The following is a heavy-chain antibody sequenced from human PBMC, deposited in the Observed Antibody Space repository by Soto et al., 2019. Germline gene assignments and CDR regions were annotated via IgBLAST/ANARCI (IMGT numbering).Heavy chain of an antibody. D-gene: IGHD3-22*01. CDR2: ISSSGSII. CDR1: GFTFSDYY. J-gene: IGHJ4*02. V-gene: IGHV3-11*01. CDR3: ASDLGYYASDGYFDX. Sequence: GGSLRLSCAASGFTFSDYYMSWIRQAPGKGLEWVSYISSSGSIIYYAYSVKVRFTISRDNAKNSLYLQLNSLRAEDTAVYYCASDLGYYASDGYFDXWGQGTVVTVSX.